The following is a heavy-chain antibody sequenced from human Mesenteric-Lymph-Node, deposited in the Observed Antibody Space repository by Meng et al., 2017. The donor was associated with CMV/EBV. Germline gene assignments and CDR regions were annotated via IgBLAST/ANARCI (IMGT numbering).Heavy chain of an antibody. CDR1: GGSFGSYS. D-gene: IGHD2/OR15-2a*01. CDR2: IIPTFG. Sequence: SVKVSCKASGGSFGSYSISWVRQAPGQGLEWMGGIIPTFGSASGIANYAQKFQSTVTITADKSTGTAYLELSRLRSDDTAVYYCARNTVASPGDYWGQGTLVTVSS. V-gene: IGHV1-69*10. J-gene: IGHJ4*02. CDR3: ARNTVASPGDY.